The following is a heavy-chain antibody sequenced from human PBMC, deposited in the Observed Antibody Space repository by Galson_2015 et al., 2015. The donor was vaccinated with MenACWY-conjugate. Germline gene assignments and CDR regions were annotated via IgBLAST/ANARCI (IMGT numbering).Heavy chain of an antibody. D-gene: IGHD3-10*01. CDR1: GYTFTSFG. Sequence: SCKAAGYTFTSFGINWVRQAPGQGLEWMGWISAYNGDTYYAQKVQGRVKMTTDTSTTTAYMELRGLRSDDTAVYYCTRDPNYYGSRSYVSSYFDYWGQGTLVTVSS. CDR2: ISAYNGDT. V-gene: IGHV1-18*01. CDR3: TRDPNYYGSRSYVSSYFDY. J-gene: IGHJ4*02.